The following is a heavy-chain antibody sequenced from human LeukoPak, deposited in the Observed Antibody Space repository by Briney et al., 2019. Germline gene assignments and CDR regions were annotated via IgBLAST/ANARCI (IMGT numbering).Heavy chain of an antibody. D-gene: IGHD6-13*01. Sequence: GGSLRLSCAASGFTFSSYSMNWVRQAPGKGLEWVSYISSSSGTIYYADSVKGRFTISRDNAKNSLYLQMNSLGAEDTAVYYCARIAAAGTDYWGQGTLVTVSS. CDR2: ISSSSGTI. J-gene: IGHJ4*02. V-gene: IGHV3-48*01. CDR1: GFTFSSYS. CDR3: ARIAAAGTDY.